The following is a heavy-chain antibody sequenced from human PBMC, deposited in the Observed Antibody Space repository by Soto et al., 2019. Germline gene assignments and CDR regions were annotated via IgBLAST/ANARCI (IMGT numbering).Heavy chain of an antibody. CDR1: VFTSSG. J-gene: IGHJ3*01. CDR2: ISTHNGNT. CDR3: AREGILGLFDAYDL. Sequence: QDQLVQSGAEVKKPGASVKVSCKASVFTSSGISWVRQAPGQWLEWMGWISTHNGNTIYAQKFQGRVIMTMDTSTTTVYMELRSLRPDDTAVYLCAREGILGLFDAYDLWGQGTMVTVSS. V-gene: IGHV1-18*04. D-gene: IGHD3-3*01.